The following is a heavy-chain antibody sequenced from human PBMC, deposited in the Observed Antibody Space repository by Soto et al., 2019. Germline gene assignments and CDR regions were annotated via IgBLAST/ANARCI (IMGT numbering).Heavy chain of an antibody. Sequence: GGSLRLSCAASGFTFSSYGMHWVRQAPGRGLEWVALISYDGSNKDYGDSVKGRFTTSRDNSKNTVYLQMNSLRAEDTAVYYCAKDRSWYGDAFDIWGQGTMVTVSS. D-gene: IGHD6-13*01. J-gene: IGHJ3*02. CDR1: GFTFSSYG. CDR2: ISYDGSNK. CDR3: AKDRSWYGDAFDI. V-gene: IGHV3-30*18.